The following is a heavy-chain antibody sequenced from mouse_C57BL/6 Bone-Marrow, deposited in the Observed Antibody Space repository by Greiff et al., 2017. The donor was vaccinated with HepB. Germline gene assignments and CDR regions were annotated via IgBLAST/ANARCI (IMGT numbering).Heavy chain of an antibody. D-gene: IGHD3-2*02. CDR3: ARHDRQLRLRDYAMDY. V-gene: IGHV1-62-2*01. CDR1: GYTFTEYT. J-gene: IGHJ4*01. Sequence: QVHVKQSGAELVKPGASVKLSCKASGYTFTEYTIHWVKQRSGQGLEWIGWFYPGSGSIKYNEKFKDKATLTADKSSSTVYMELSRLTSEDSAVYFCARHDRQLRLRDYAMDYWGQGTSVTVSS. CDR2: FYPGSGSI.